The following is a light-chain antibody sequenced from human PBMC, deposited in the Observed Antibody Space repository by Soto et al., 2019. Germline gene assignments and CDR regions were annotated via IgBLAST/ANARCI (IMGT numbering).Light chain of an antibody. CDR3: SSFTTSNTWV. CDR1: SSDVGSGNR. V-gene: IGLV2-18*02. CDR2: EVN. Sequence: QSALTQPPSVSGSPGQSVTIFCTGTSSDVGSGNRVSWYQQPPGTAPKLMIYEVNNRPSGVPDRFSGSKSGNTASLTISGLQAEDEADYYCSSFTTSNTWVFGGGTKL. J-gene: IGLJ3*02.